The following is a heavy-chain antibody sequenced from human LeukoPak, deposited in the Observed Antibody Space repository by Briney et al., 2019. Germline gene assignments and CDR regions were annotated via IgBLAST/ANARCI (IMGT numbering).Heavy chain of an antibody. CDR1: GFTFSSYN. Sequence: GGSLRLSCAASGFTFSSYNMNWVRQAPGKGLEWVSSITSSSSYIYYADSVKGRFTISRDNAKNSLYLQMNSLRVEDTAVYYCARDHRVAGRDYWGQGTQVTVSS. J-gene: IGHJ4*02. V-gene: IGHV3-21*01. D-gene: IGHD5-12*01. CDR2: ITSSSSYI. CDR3: ARDHRVAGRDY.